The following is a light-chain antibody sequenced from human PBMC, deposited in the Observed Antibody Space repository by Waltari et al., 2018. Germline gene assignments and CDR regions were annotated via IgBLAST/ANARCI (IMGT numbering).Light chain of an antibody. J-gene: IGLJ2*01. CDR1: VLPTQY. V-gene: IGLV3-25*03. Sequence: SFELTPPPSVSVSPGQTATITCSGDVLPTQYVDWYQQTPGHAPVLLIYKDTERPTGIPERFSGSTSGTGTTVTLTIGGVQAEDEADYYCQSIDVDALTFGGGTKLTVL. CDR3: QSIDVDALT. CDR2: KDT.